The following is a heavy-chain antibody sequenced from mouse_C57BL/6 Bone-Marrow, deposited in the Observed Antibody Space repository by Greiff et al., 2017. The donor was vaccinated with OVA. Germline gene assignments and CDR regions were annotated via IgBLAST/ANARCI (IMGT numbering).Heavy chain of an antibody. V-gene: IGHV1-50*01. CDR2: IDPSDSYT. CDR1: GYTFTSYW. J-gene: IGHJ3*01. CDR3: AEREG. Sequence: QVQLKQPGAELVKPGASVKLSCKASGYTFTSYWMQWVKQRPGQGLEWIGEIDPSDSYTNYNQKFKGKATLTVDTSSSTAYMQLSSLTSEDSAVYYCAEREGWGQGTLVTVSA.